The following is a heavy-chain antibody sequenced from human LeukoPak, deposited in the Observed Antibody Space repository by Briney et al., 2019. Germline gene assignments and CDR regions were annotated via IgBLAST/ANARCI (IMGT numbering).Heavy chain of an antibody. CDR2: IYTNGST. CDR1: GGSISSGSYY. V-gene: IGHV4-61*02. CDR3: ARDSPLAATSRAVLVYAFDI. D-gene: IGHD2-8*01. Sequence: MTSQTLSLTCTVSGGSISSGSYYWSWIRQPAGKGLEWIGRIYTNGSTNYNPSLKSRVTISLDTSKNQFSLKLSSVTAADTAVYFCARDSPLAATSRAVLVYAFDIWGQGTVVTVSS. J-gene: IGHJ3*02.